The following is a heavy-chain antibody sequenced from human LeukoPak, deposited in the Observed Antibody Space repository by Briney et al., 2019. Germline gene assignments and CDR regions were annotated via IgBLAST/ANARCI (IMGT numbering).Heavy chain of an antibody. CDR1: GFTVRSTF. CDR3: FAGNFDPFVM. J-gene: IGHJ3*02. V-gene: IGHV3-53*01. CDR2: IYTGGST. Sequence: PGGSLRLSCSASGFTVRSTFMNWVRQAPGKGLEWVSVIYTGGSTYYTDSVRGRFTISRDDSKNTVYLQMNSLRADDTPVYYCFAGNFDPFVMWGQGRMVIVSS.